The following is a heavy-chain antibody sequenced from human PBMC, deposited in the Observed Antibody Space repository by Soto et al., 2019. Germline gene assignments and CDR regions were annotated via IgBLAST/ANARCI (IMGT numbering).Heavy chain of an antibody. CDR1: GFSLSTGGMC. CDR2: IDWDDDK. D-gene: IGHD6-13*01. Sequence: SGPTLVNPTQPLTLTCTFSGFSLSTGGMCVSWIRQPPGKALEWLALIDWDDDKYYSTSLKTRLTISKDTSKNQVVLTMTNMDPVDTATYYCARMVFYAAAGTSGGLGPLLEYWGQGTLVTVSS. J-gene: IGHJ4*02. V-gene: IGHV2-70*01. CDR3: ARMVFYAAAGTSGGLGPLLEY.